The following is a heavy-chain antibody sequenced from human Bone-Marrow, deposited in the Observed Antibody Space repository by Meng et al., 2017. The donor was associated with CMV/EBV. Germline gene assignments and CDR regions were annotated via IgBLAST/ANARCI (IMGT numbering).Heavy chain of an antibody. CDR1: AYD. D-gene: IGHD3-16*02. CDR3: ARGRGSYDYVWGTYRPYWYFDL. CDR2: INHSGIT. V-gene: IGHV4-34*01. Sequence: AYDWSWIRQPPGKGLEWIGEINHSGITNYNPSLKSRVTISVDTSKNQFSLKLRSVTAADMAVFFCARGRGSYDYVWGTYRPYWYFDLWGRGTLVTVSS. J-gene: IGHJ2*01.